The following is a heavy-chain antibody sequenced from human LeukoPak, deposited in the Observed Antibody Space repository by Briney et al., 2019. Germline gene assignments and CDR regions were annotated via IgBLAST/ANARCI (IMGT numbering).Heavy chain of an antibody. D-gene: IGHD6-13*01. V-gene: IGHV4-59*01. Sequence: NPSETLSLTCTVSGGSISSYYWSWIRQPPGKGLEWIGYIYYSGSTNYNPSLKSRVTISVDTSKNQFSLKLSSVTAAETAVYYCARGHSSSWFFPYGMDVWGQGTTVTVSS. J-gene: IGHJ6*02. CDR3: ARGHSSSWFFPYGMDV. CDR2: IYYSGST. CDR1: GGSISSYY.